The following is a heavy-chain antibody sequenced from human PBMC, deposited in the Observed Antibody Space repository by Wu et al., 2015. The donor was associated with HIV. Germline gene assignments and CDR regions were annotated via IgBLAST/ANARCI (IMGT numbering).Heavy chain of an antibody. V-gene: IGHV1-69*12. CDR2: IISVFATA. Sequence: QVQLVQSGTEVKQPGSSVKVSCKASGGTFSNYAINWVRQAPGQGLEWMGGIISVFATANYAQKFQGRITITADASTSTAYMELSSLRFEDTAMYFCVRGGPNGGYYDTGIYYFDIWGQGTLVTVSS. D-gene: IGHD3-10*01. CDR1: GGTFSNYA. CDR3: VRGGPNGGYYDTGIYYFDI. J-gene: IGHJ3*02.